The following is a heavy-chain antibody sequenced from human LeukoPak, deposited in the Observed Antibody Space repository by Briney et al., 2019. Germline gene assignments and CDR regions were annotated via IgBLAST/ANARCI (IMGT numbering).Heavy chain of an antibody. CDR1: GFTFSSYS. CDR3: ARAVRGYSGYDYGY. V-gene: IGHV3-21*01. J-gene: IGHJ4*02. CDR2: ISSSSSYI. Sequence: GGSLRLSSAASGFTFSSYSMNWVRQAPGKGLEWVSSISSSSSYIYYADSVKGRFTISRDNAKNSLYLQMNSLRAEDTAVYYCARAVRGYSGYDYGYWGQGTLVTVSS. D-gene: IGHD5-12*01.